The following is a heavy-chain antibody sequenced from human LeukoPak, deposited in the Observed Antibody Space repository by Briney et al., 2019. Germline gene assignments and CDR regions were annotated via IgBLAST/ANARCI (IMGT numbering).Heavy chain of an antibody. D-gene: IGHD2/OR15-2a*01. CDR1: GYTFTSYG. CDR3: AKGVGEALLSYYYGMDV. Sequence: ASVKVSCKASGYTFTSYGISWVRQAPGQGLEWMGWISAYNGNTNYAQKLQGRVTMTTDTSTSTAYMELRSLRAEDTALYYCAKGVGEALLSYYYGMDVWGQGTTVTVSS. J-gene: IGHJ6*02. CDR2: ISAYNGNT. V-gene: IGHV1-18*01.